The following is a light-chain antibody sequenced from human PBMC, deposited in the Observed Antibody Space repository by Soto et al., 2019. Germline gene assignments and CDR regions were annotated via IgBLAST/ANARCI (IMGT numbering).Light chain of an antibody. J-gene: IGKJ4*01. CDR1: QSVSSN. CDR3: QQYDVWPLT. V-gene: IGKV3-15*01. CDR2: VAS. Sequence: EIVMTQSPATLSVSPGERATLSCRASQSVSSNLAWYQQKPGQTPKLLIYVASTRATGIPARFSGSGSGTEFTLTSSSLQAEDFGVYYCQQYDVWPLTFGGGTKVEVK.